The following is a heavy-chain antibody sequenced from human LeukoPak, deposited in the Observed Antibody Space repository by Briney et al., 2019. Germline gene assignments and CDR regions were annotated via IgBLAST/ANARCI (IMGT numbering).Heavy chain of an antibody. D-gene: IGHD1-1*01. CDR3: AACGSTGTGASYYWYFDL. V-gene: IGHV1-58*02. J-gene: IGHJ2*01. Sequence: SVKVSCKASGFTFTSSAMQWVRQARGQRLEWIGWIVVGSGNTNYAQKFQERVTITRDMSTSTAYMELSSLRSEDTGVYYCAACGSTGTGASYYWYFDLWGRGTLVTVSS. CDR1: GFTFTSSA. CDR2: IVVGSGNT.